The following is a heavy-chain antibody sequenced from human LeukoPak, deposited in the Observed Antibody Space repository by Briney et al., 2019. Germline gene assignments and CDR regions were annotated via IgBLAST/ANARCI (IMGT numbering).Heavy chain of an antibody. J-gene: IGHJ4*02. D-gene: IGHD3-3*01. CDR1: GGSISSSSYY. CDR3: ARVDFWSGYIWDY. CDR2: IYYSGST. V-gene: IGHV4-39*07. Sequence: PSETLSLTCTVSGGSISSSSYYWGWIRQPPGKGLEWIGSIYYSGSTYYNPSLKSRVTISVDTSKNQFSLKLSSVTAADTAVYYCARVDFWSGYIWDYWGQGTLVTVSS.